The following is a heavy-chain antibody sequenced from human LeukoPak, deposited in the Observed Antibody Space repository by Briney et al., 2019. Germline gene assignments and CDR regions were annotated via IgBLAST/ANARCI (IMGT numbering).Heavy chain of an antibody. Sequence: GASVKVSCKASGGTFSSYAISWVRQAPGQGLEWMGGIIPIFGTANYAQKFQGRVTITTDESTSTAYMELSSLRSEDTAVYYCASPWGSGSSSWERGAFDIWGRGTMVTVSS. V-gene: IGHV1-69*05. CDR2: IIPIFGTA. CDR3: ASPWGSGSSSWERGAFDI. J-gene: IGHJ3*02. CDR1: GGTFSSYA. D-gene: IGHD6-13*01.